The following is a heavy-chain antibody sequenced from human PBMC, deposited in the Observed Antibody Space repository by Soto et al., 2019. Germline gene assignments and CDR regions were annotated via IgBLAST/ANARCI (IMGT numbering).Heavy chain of an antibody. J-gene: IGHJ6*02. D-gene: IGHD2-8*01. V-gene: IGHV1-69*06. CDR3: AREPIVIMVYAEDPGFTAGTYGMDV. CDR1: GGTFSSYA. CDR2: VIPIFGTA. Sequence: SVKVSFKASGGTFSSYAISWVRQAPGQGLEWMGGVIPIFGTANYAQKFQGRVTITADKSTSTASMALSSLRSEDTAVYYCAREPIVIMVYAEDPGFTAGTYGMDVGG.